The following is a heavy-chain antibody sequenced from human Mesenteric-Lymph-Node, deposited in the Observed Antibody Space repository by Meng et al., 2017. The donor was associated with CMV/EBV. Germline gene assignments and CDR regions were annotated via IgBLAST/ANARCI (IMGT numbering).Heavy chain of an antibody. CDR2: SDHRESA. CDR3: ARYSSSWAKYLQH. V-gene: IGHV4-34*01. J-gene: IGHJ1*01. D-gene: IGHD6-13*01. Sequence: CAVFGGSFGGYYWAWIRQPPGKGLEWIEESDHRESAPYSPSLRSRLTFSVDMSKNQVSLRLTSVTAADTAVYYCARYSSSWAKYLQHWGQGSLVTVSS. CDR1: GGSFGGYY.